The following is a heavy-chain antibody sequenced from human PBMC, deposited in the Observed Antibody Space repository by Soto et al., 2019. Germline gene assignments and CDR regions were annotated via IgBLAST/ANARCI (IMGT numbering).Heavy chain of an antibody. V-gene: IGHV3-30*18. CDR1: EFTFSSYG. CDR3: AKGRRVVTATLAFFY. D-gene: IGHD2-21*02. Sequence: PGGSLRLSCAASEFTFSSYGMHWVRQAPGKGLEWVALISSDGSDKYYTDSVKGRFTISRDNSKNTLYLQMNSLRPEDTAVYYCAKGRRVVTATLAFFYWGQGTPVTVSS. J-gene: IGHJ4*02. CDR2: ISSDGSDK.